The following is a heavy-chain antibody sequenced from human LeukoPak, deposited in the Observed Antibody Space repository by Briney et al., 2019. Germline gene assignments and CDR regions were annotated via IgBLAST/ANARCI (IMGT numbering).Heavy chain of an antibody. CDR1: GASISSGGYF. CDR3: ARDSSSY. V-gene: IGHV4-30-2*01. CDR2: IYHTGNT. D-gene: IGHD6-6*01. J-gene: IGHJ4*02. Sequence: SETLSLTCTVSGASISSGGYFWSWIRQPPGKGLEWIGYIYHTGNTYYNPSLESRVTMSVDKSKNQFSLSLASVTVADTAVYYCARDSSSYWGQGTLVTVSS.